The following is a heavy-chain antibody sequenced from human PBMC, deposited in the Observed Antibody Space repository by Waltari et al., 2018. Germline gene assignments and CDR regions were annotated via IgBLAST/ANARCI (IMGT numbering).Heavy chain of an antibody. J-gene: IGHJ6*02. Sequence: QVQLVQSGAEVKKPGSSVKVSCKASGGTFSSYAISWVRQAPGQGLEWMGGISPIFGTANYAQKFQGRVTITADESTSTAYMELSSLRSEDTAVYYCARRGGYSPYYYYYYGMDVWGQGTTVTVSS. CDR3: ARRGGYSPYYYYYYGMDV. V-gene: IGHV1-69*01. D-gene: IGHD2-15*01. CDR2: ISPIFGTA. CDR1: GGTFSSYA.